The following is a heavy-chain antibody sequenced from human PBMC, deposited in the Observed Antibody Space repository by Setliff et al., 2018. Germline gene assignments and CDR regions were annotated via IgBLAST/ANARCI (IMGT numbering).Heavy chain of an antibody. Sequence: SDTLSLTCTVSGGSINNYYWSWIRQAPGKGLEWVGYVYYTGTTNYSPSLKGRVIISVDASKNRLSLQLNSVTPADTAVYYCARDRSAYNYGLDVWGQGTTVTVSS. CDR3: ARDRSAYNYGLDV. CDR1: GGSINNYY. V-gene: IGHV4-59*01. J-gene: IGHJ6*02. CDR2: VYYTGTT.